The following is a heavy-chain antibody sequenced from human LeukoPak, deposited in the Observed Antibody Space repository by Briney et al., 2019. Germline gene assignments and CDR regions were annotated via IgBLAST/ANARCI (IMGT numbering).Heavy chain of an antibody. CDR1: GFTFSSYS. J-gene: IGHJ3*02. CDR2: ISSSSSII. Sequence: GGSLRLSCAASGFTFSSYSMNWVRQAPGKGLEWLSYISSSSSIIYYADSVKGRFTISRDNAKNSLYLQMNSLRDEDTAVYYCARDGDSSGYYAAFDIWGQGTMVTVLS. CDR3: ARDGDSSGYYAAFDI. D-gene: IGHD3-22*01. V-gene: IGHV3-48*02.